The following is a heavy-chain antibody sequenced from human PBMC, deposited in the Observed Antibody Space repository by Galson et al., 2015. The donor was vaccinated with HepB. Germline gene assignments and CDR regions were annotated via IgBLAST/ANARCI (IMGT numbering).Heavy chain of an antibody. Sequence: SLRLSCAASGFAFSSYSMNWVRQAPGKGLEWVSYISSSSSTIYYADSVKGRFTISRDNAKNSLYLQMNSLRAEATAVYYCARGTGSSGYYYNWFDPWGQGTLVTVSS. J-gene: IGHJ5*02. D-gene: IGHD3-22*01. CDR2: ISSSSSTI. CDR1: GFAFSSYS. CDR3: ARGTGSSGYYYNWFDP. V-gene: IGHV3-48*01.